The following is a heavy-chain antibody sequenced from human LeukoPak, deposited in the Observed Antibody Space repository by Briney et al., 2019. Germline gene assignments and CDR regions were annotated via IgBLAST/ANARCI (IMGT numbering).Heavy chain of an antibody. CDR2: ISSNGGST. D-gene: IGHD6-6*01. Sequence: GGSLRLSCAASGFTFSSYAMHWVRQAPGKGLEYVSAISSNGGSTYYANSVKGRFTISRDNSKNTLYLQMGSLRAEDMAVYYCARLAARQYYMDVWGKGTTVTVSS. V-gene: IGHV3-64*01. CDR1: GFTFSSYA. CDR3: ARLAARQYYMDV. J-gene: IGHJ6*03.